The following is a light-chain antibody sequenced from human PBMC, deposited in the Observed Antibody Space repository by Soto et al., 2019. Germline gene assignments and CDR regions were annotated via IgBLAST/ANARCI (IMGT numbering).Light chain of an antibody. Sequence: EIVLTQSPGTLSLSPGERVTLSCRASQSVSSSYLAWYQQKPGQAPRLLIYGASSRATGIPDRFSGSGSGTDFTLTITRLEPEDFAVYSCQHYRTSFGGGTKVEIK. CDR3: QHYRTS. V-gene: IGKV3-20*01. J-gene: IGKJ4*01. CDR2: GAS. CDR1: QSVSSSY.